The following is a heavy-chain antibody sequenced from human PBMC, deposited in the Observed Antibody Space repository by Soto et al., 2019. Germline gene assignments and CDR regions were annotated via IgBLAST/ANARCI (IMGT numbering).Heavy chain of an antibody. CDR1: GGTFSSYT. J-gene: IGHJ6*03. CDR3: ASGRDATDDYMDV. D-gene: IGHD3-10*01. V-gene: IGHV1-69*08. CDR2: IIPIVDTA. Sequence: SVKVSCKASGGTFSSYTISWVRQAPGQGLEWMGWIIPIVDTAKYAQKFQGRVTITADRPTSTAYMDLSSLRSEDTAVYYCASGRDATDDYMDVWGKGTTVTVSS.